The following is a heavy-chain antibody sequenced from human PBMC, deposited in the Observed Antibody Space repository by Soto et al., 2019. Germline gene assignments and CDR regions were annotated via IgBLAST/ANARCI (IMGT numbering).Heavy chain of an antibody. CDR2: INHSGST. CDR3: ARGVGYYYGSGSSYYFDY. Sequence: SETLSLTCAVYGGSFSGYYWSWIRQPPGKGLEWIGEINHSGSTNYNPSLKSRVTISVDTSKNQFSLKLSSVTAADTAVYYCARGVGYYYGSGSSYYFDYWVQVTLVT. J-gene: IGHJ4*02. CDR1: GGSFSGYY. D-gene: IGHD3-10*01. V-gene: IGHV4-34*01.